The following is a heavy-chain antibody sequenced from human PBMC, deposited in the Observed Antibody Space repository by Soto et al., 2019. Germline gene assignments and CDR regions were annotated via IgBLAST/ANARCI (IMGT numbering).Heavy chain of an antibody. CDR2: IWYDGTQK. CDR3: ARAGGTTVTGLWHFDS. CDR1: GFTFNTYS. J-gene: IGHJ4*02. Sequence: GGSLRLSCEASGFTFNTYSTHWVRQPPGKGLEWLAAIWYDGTQKYYADSVKGRFIISRDNSKKTLYLEMNSLRAEDTAVYYCARAGGTTVTGLWHFDSWGQGTLVTVSS. V-gene: IGHV3-33*01. D-gene: IGHD4-17*01.